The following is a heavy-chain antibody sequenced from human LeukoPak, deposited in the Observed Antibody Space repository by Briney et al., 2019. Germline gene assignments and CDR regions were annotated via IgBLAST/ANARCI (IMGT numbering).Heavy chain of an antibody. D-gene: IGHD2-15*01. CDR3: AKGSATARPYYFDY. V-gene: IGHV3-23*01. Sequence: PGGSLRLSCAASGVTFSTYAMSWVRQAPGKGLEWDSAITDSGGDTWYADSVKGRFTISRDNSKNTLYLQMNTLRSEDTAVYYCAKGSATARPYYFDYWGQGTLVTVSS. CDR1: GVTFSTYA. CDR2: ITDSGGDT. J-gene: IGHJ4*02.